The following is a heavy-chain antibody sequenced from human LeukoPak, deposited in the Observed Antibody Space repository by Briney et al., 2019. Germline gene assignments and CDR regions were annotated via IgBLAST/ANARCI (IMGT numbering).Heavy chain of an antibody. CDR2: ISGSGTGT. D-gene: IGHD3-10*01. CDR3: AKDRPSQHGAGSYGDN. Sequence: GGSLRLSCAASGFTFANYALSWVRQAPGKGLEWGSAISGSGTGTYYADSVKGRFTISRDNAKNMVHLQMSRLRAEDTAVYYCAKDRPSQHGAGSYGDNWGQGTLVSVSS. CDR1: GFTFANYA. V-gene: IGHV3-23*01. J-gene: IGHJ4*02.